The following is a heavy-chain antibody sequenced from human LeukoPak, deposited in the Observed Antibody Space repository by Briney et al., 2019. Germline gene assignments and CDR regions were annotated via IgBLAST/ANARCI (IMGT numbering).Heavy chain of an antibody. J-gene: IGHJ5*02. D-gene: IGHD6-13*01. CDR1: GFTFSSYA. V-gene: IGHV3-23*01. Sequence: GGSLRLSCAASGFTFSSYAMSWVRQAPGKGLEWVSAISGSGGSTYYADSVKGRFTISRDNSKNTLYLQMNSLRAEDTAVYYCARDRDEAAAGTLNWFDPWGQGTLVTVSS. CDR3: ARDRDEAAAGTLNWFDP. CDR2: ISGSGGST.